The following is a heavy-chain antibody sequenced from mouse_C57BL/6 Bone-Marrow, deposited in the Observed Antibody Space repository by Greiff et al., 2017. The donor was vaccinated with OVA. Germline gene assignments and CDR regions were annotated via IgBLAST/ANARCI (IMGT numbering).Heavy chain of an antibody. V-gene: IGHV6-3*01. J-gene: IGHJ4*01. Sequence: EVKLEESGGGLVQPGGSMKLSCVASGFTFSNYWMNWVRQSPEKGLEWVAQIRLKSDNYATHYAESVKGRITIYRDDSQRSVYLQMNNLRAEDTGIYYCTAKITTVVAPEDYWGQGTSVTVSS. CDR3: TAKITTVVAPEDY. D-gene: IGHD1-1*01. CDR1: GFTFSNYW. CDR2: IRLKSDNYAT.